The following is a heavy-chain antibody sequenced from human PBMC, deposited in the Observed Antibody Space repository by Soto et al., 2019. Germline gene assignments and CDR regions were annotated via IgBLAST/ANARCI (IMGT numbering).Heavy chain of an antibody. J-gene: IGHJ6*02. CDR3: ARAGDSGYDYGEGGYYGMDV. CDR1: GYTFTSYD. Sequence: QVQLVQSGAEVKKPGASVKVSCKASGYTFTSYDINWVRQATGQGLEWMGWMNPNSGNTGYAQKFQGRVTMTRNTAISTAYMELSSPRSEDTAVYSCARAGDSGYDYGEGGYYGMDVWGQGITVTVSS. V-gene: IGHV1-8*01. CDR2: MNPNSGNT. D-gene: IGHD5-12*01.